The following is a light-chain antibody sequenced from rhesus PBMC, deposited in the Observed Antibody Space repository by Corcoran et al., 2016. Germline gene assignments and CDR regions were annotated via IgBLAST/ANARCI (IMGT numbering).Light chain of an antibody. Sequence: DIQMTQSPSSLSASVGDTVTITCRASQSISSWLDWYQQKPGNAPKLLIYRASSLQSGVPSRFSGSGSGTDFTLTIRILPPEDVATYYCLQYSSSPFTFGPGTKLDIK. J-gene: IGKJ3*01. CDR3: LQYSSSPFT. CDR2: RAS. V-gene: IGKV1-22*01. CDR1: QSISSW.